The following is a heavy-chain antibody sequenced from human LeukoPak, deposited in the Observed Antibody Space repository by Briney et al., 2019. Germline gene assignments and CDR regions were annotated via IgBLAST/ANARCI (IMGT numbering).Heavy chain of an antibody. Sequence: PGESLKISCKGSGYSFPTSLMGWVRQMPGKGLEWMGSIYPGDSDTRYSPSFQGQVTISVDTSINTVYLQWSSLRASDTAMYYCARVYEDCTSTTCYHGWFDPWGQGTLVTVSS. CDR1: GYSFPTSL. D-gene: IGHD2/OR15-2a*01. V-gene: IGHV5-51*01. CDR3: ARVYEDCTSTTCYHGWFDP. J-gene: IGHJ5*02. CDR2: IYPGDSDT.